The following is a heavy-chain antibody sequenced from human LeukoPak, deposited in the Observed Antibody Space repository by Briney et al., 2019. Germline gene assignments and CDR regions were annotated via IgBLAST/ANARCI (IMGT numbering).Heavy chain of an antibody. V-gene: IGHV3-23*01. CDR3: AKDQAIFGVVILAFDY. D-gene: IGHD3-3*01. J-gene: IGHJ4*02. Sequence: GSLRLSCAASGFTFSSYAMSWVRQAPGKGLEWVSAISGSGGSTYYADSVKGRFTISRDNSKNTLYLQMNSLRAEDTAVYYCAKDQAIFGVVILAFDYWGQGTLVTVSS. CDR1: GFTFSSYA. CDR2: ISGSGGST.